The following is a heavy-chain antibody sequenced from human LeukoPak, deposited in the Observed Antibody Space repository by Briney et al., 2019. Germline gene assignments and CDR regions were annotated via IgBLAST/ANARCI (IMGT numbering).Heavy chain of an antibody. J-gene: IGHJ6*03. CDR3: AKCTKYHYGSGSSIPEYYYYYMDV. CDR2: IRYDGSNK. D-gene: IGHD3-10*01. V-gene: IGHV3-30*02. Sequence: GGSLRLSCAASGFTFSTYGMHWVRQAPGKGLEWVAFIRYDGSNKYYADSVKGRFTISRDNSKNTLYLQMNSLRAEDTAVYYCAKCTKYHYGSGSSIPEYYYYYMDVWGKGTTVTISS. CDR1: GFTFSTYG.